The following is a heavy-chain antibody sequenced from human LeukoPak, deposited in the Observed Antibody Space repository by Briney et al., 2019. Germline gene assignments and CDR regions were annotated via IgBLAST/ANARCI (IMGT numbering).Heavy chain of an antibody. D-gene: IGHD1-26*01. Sequence: GASVKVSCKASGYTFTSYGISWVRQAPGQGLEWMGWISAYNGNTNYAQKLQGRVTMTTDTSTSTAYMELRSLRSDDTAVYYCARVPWYSGFFFVFDYWGQGTLVTVSS. CDR1: GYTFTSYG. V-gene: IGHV1-18*01. J-gene: IGHJ4*02. CDR3: ARVPWYSGFFFVFDY. CDR2: ISAYNGNT.